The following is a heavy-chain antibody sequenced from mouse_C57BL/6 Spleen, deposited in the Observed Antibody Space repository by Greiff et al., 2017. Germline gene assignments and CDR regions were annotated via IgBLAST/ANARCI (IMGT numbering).Heavy chain of an antibody. V-gene: IGHV1-26*01. CDR1: GYTFTDYY. CDR3: ARRTVVATVDY. CDR2: INPNNGGT. J-gene: IGHJ2*01. D-gene: IGHD1-1*01. Sequence: EVQLQQSGPELVKPGASVKISCKASGYTFTDYYMNWVKQSHGKSLEWIGDINPNNGGTSYNQKFKGKATLTVDKSSSTAYMELRSLTSEDSAVYYCARRTVVATVDYWGQGTTLTVSS.